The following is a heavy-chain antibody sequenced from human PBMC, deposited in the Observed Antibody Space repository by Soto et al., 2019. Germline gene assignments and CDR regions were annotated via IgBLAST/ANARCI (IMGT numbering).Heavy chain of an antibody. CDR2: IYWDDDK. D-gene: IGHD2-21*02. CDR1: GFSLSTGGMG. Sequence: QITLKESGPTLVKPTQTLTLTCTFSGFSLSTGGMGVGWIRQPPGKALEWLALIYWDDDKRFSPSLKSRLTITKDTSNNQVVLIMTNMDPVDTATYYCAHSRCGGDCLQSYSSHYYYGMDVWGQGTTVTVSS. CDR3: AHSRCGGDCLQSYSSHYYYGMDV. J-gene: IGHJ6*02. V-gene: IGHV2-5*02.